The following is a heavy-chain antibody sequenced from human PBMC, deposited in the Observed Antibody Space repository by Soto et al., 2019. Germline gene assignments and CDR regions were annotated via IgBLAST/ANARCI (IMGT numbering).Heavy chain of an antibody. CDR2: IYSGGST. D-gene: IGHD6-19*01. CDR3: ARTYTRKVKWLPYSALPQRAFDI. CDR1: GFTVSSNY. V-gene: IGHV3-53*01. J-gene: IGHJ3*02. Sequence: EVQLVESGGGLIQPGGSLRLSCAASGFTVSSNYMSWVRQAPGKGLEWVSVIYSGGSTYYADSVKGRCTIPRDNSKNTLYLQMNRLVAEDTAVYYCARTYTRKVKWLPYSALPQRAFDIWGQGTMVTVSS.